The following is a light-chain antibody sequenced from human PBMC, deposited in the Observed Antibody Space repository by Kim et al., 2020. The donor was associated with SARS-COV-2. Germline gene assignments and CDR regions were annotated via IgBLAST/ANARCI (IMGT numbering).Light chain of an antibody. Sequence: SPGETATLSCRASPSVGTTLAWYQQKPGQAPRLLIHSASSRASGIPARFSGSGSGTEFTLTISSLQSEDSAVYYCQQYINWPPLTFGGGTKVDIK. CDR1: PSVGTT. CDR2: SAS. CDR3: QQYINWPPLT. J-gene: IGKJ4*01. V-gene: IGKV3-15*01.